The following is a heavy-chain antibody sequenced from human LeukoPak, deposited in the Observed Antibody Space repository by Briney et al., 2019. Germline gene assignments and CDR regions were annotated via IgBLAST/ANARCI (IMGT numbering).Heavy chain of an antibody. D-gene: IGHD6-13*01. CDR2: ISYDGSNK. CDR3: ARSYSSSWYEAFDI. J-gene: IGHJ3*02. V-gene: IGHV3-30-3*01. Sequence: PGGSLRLSCAASGFTFSSYAMHWGRQAPGKGLEWVAVISYDGSNKYYADSVKGRFTISRDNSKNTLYLQMNSLRAEDTAVYYCARSYSSSWYEAFDIWGQGTMVTVSS. CDR1: GFTFSSYA.